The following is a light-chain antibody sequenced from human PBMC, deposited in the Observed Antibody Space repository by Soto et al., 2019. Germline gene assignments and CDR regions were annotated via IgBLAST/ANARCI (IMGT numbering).Light chain of an antibody. CDR3: QQYSTYPWT. CDR1: QSISNW. J-gene: IGKJ1*01. CDR2: DAS. V-gene: IGKV1-5*01. Sequence: DIQMTQSPSTLSASVGDRVSITCRASQSISNWLAWYQQKPGKAPKLLIYDASSLESGVPSRFSGSGSGTEFTLTIRSLQSDDFATYYCQQYSTYPWTFGQGTKVDIK.